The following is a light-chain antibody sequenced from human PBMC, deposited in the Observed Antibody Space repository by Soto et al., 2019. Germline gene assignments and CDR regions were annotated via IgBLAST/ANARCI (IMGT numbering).Light chain of an antibody. J-gene: IGLJ1*01. CDR2: DVS. Sequence: QPVLTQPASVSGSPGQSITISCTGTSSDVGDYNYVSWYQLYPGKAPKLMIYDVSYRPSGVSGRFSGSKSGNTASLTISGVQAEDEADYYCSSYTTSTPYVFGTGTKLTVL. CDR1: SSDVGDYNY. CDR3: SSYTTSTPYV. V-gene: IGLV2-14*01.